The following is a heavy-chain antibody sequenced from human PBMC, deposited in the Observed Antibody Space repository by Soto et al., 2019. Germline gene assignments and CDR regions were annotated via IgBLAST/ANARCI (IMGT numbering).Heavy chain of an antibody. J-gene: IGHJ5*02. CDR3: ARVRQYCSGTSCYLDP. D-gene: IGHD2-2*01. CDR1: GGSISSSNW. CDR2: IHHSGTT. V-gene: IGHV4-4*02. Sequence: PSETLSLTCAVSGGSISSSNWWHWDRQPPGQGLEWIGEIHHSGTTNYNPSLKSRVAISVDKSKNQFSLKLNSVTAADTAVYYCARVRQYCSGTSCYLDPWGQGTLVTVSS.